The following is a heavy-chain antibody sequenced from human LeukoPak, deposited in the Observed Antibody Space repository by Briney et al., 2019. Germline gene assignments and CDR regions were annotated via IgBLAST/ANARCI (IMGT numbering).Heavy chain of an antibody. Sequence: PSETLSLTCTVSGGSISSYYWSWIRQPPGKGLEWIGYIYYSGSTNYSPSLKSRVTISVDTSKNQFSLKLSSVTAADTAVYYCARWELLGWFDPWGQGTLVTVSS. CDR1: GGSISSYY. V-gene: IGHV4-59*01. CDR2: IYYSGST. J-gene: IGHJ5*02. CDR3: ARWELLGWFDP. D-gene: IGHD1-26*01.